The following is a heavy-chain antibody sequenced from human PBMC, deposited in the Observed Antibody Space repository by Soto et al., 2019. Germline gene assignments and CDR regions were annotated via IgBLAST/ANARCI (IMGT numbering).Heavy chain of an antibody. J-gene: IGHJ6*02. CDR3: ARDQEAGSFSTYHYGMDV. CDR1: GFTFSSYE. Sequence: LRLSCATSGFTFSSYEMNWVRQAPGKGLEWVSYISSSGSTIYYADSVKGRFTISRDNAKNSLYLQMDSLRAEDTAVYYCARDQEAGSFSTYHYGMDVWGQGTTVTVSS. CDR2: ISSSGSTI. V-gene: IGHV3-48*03. D-gene: IGHD2-2*01.